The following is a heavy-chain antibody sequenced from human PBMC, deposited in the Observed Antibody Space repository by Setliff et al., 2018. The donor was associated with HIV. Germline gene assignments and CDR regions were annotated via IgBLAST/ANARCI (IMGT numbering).Heavy chain of an antibody. CDR3: ASARIPTGGTSTSCDY. V-gene: IGHV3-48*01. CDR2: ISSSSESI. J-gene: IGHJ4*02. Sequence: GGSLRLSCAASGFTFSTYSINWVRQAPGQGLEWVSFISSSSESISYADSVKGRFTISRDNGKNSLYLQVNSLRPEDTAVYYCASARIPTGGTSTSCDYWGQGTLVTVSS. CDR1: GFTFSTYS. D-gene: IGHD1-1*01.